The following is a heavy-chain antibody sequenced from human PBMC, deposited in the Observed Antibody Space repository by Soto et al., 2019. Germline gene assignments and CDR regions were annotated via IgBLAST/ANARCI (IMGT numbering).Heavy chain of an antibody. V-gene: IGHV4-34*01. CDR3: ARVGPAAIQTRFDP. CDR2: INHSGST. Sequence: LSLTCAVYGGSFSGYYWSWIRQPPGKGLEWIGEINHSGSTNYNPSLKSRVTISVDTSKNQFSLKLSSVTAADTAVYYCARVGPAAIQTRFDPWGQGTLVTVCS. J-gene: IGHJ5*02. D-gene: IGHD6-25*01. CDR1: GGSFSGYY.